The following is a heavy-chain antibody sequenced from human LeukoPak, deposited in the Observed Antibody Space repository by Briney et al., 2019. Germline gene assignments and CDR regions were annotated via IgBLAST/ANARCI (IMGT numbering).Heavy chain of an antibody. V-gene: IGHV3-33*06. CDR1: GFTFSTYA. CDR2: IWHDGGEK. Sequence: GGSLRLSCAASGFTFSTYAMHWVRQAPGKGLEWVAVIWHDGGEKHYEDSVKGRFTISRDNSKNTLYLQMNSLRAEDTAVYYCAKYRLGYHFDYWGQGTLVTVSS. CDR3: AKYRLGYHFDY. J-gene: IGHJ4*02. D-gene: IGHD3-16*01.